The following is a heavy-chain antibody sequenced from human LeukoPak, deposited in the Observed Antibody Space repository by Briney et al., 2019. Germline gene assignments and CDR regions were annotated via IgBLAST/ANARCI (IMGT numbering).Heavy chain of an antibody. D-gene: IGHD1-7*01. J-gene: IGHJ4*02. CDR2: ISYNGST. CDR1: RGSISSYY. V-gene: IGHV4-59*08. Sequence: SETLSLTCTVSRGSISSYYWSWIRQPPGEGLEWIGYISYNGSTNYNPSLKSRLTISVDTSKNQFSLKLRSVTAADTAVYFFARLGGNWNSPGRDYCYRGTLVTVNS. CDR3: ARLGGNWNSPGRDY.